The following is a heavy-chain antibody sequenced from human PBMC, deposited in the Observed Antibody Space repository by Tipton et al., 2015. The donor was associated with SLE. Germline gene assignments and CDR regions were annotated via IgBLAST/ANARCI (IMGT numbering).Heavy chain of an antibody. Sequence: TLSLTCTVSGGSISSGSYYWSWIRQPAGKGLEWIGHSYTSGSTNYNPPPKSRVTISVDTSKNQFSLKLRSVTAADTAVYYCARDNPRSQQLVHRGYFDLWGRGTLVTVSS. V-gene: IGHV4-61*09. CDR1: GGSISSGSYY. J-gene: IGHJ2*01. D-gene: IGHD6-13*01. CDR3: ARDNPRSQQLVHRGYFDL. CDR2: SYTSGST.